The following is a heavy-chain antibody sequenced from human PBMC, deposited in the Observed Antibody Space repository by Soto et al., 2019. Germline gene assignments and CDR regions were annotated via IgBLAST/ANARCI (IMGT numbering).Heavy chain of an antibody. D-gene: IGHD3-10*01. J-gene: IGHJ4*02. CDR3: ARGVRGVIAVYFDY. CDR1: GGSISRYY. V-gene: IGHV4-59*01. CDR2: IYYRGST. Sequence: QVQLQESGPGLVKPSETLSLTCTVSGGSISRYYWSWIRQPPGKGLEWFGYIYYRGSTNYNPSLTSRVTISVDTSKNQCSLKLSFVTAADTAVYYCARGVRGVIAVYFDYWGQGTLVTVSS.